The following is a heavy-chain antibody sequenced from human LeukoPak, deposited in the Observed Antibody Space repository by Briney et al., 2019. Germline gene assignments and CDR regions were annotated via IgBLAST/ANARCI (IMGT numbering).Heavy chain of an antibody. Sequence: VASVKVSCKVSGYTLTELSMHWVRQAPGKGLEWMGGFDPEDGETIYAQKFQGRVTITADESTSTAYMELSSLRSEDTAVYYCARDGVRGVKPFDYWGQGTLVTVSS. V-gene: IGHV1-24*01. CDR3: ARDGVRGVKPFDY. CDR1: GYTLTELS. CDR2: FDPEDGET. J-gene: IGHJ4*02. D-gene: IGHD3-10*01.